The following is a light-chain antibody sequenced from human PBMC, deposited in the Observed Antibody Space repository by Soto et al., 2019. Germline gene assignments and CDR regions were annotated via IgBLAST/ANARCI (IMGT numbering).Light chain of an antibody. CDR2: DVS. Sequence: QSVLTQPASVSGSPGQSIAISCTGTSSDVGGYNYVSWYQQHPGKTPNLMIYDVSNRPSGVSNRFSGSKSGNTASLTISGLQAEDEADYYCSSYTSSSTWVFGGGTKLTAL. CDR3: SSYTSSSTWV. V-gene: IGLV2-14*01. J-gene: IGLJ3*02. CDR1: SSDVGGYNY.